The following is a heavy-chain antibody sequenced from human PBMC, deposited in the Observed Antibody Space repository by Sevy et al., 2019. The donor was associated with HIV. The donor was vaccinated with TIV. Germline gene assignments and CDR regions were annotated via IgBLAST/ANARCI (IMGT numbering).Heavy chain of an antibody. CDR1: GFTFSSYA. Sequence: GGSLRLSCAASGFTFSSYAMHWVRQAPGKGLEWVAVISYDGSNKHYADSVKGRFTISRDNSKNTQYLQINSLRAEDTAMYYCAREHHYSHSTIFGVVISGYFDYWCQGTLVTVYS. CDR3: AREHHYSHSTIFGVVISGYFDY. V-gene: IGHV3-30-3*01. J-gene: IGHJ4*02. CDR2: ISYDGSNK. D-gene: IGHD3-3*01.